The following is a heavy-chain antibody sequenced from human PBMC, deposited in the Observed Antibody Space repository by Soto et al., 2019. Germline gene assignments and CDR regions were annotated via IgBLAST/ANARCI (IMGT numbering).Heavy chain of an antibody. J-gene: IGHJ4*02. CDR2: ISSSSSYT. V-gene: IGHV3-11*05. CDR1: GFTFSDYY. CDR3: ARDHSKREMRPFDY. Sequence: QVQLVESGGGLVKPGGSLRLSCAASGFTFSDYYMSWIRQAPGKGLEWVSYISSSSSYTNYADSVKGRFTISRDNAKNSLYLQMNSLRAEDTAVYYCARDHSKREMRPFDYWGREPWSPSPQ. D-gene: IGHD2-21*01.